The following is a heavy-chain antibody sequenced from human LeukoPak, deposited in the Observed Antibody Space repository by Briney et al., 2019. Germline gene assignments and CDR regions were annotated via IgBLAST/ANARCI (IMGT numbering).Heavy chain of an antibody. Sequence: PSQTLSLTCTVSGGSISSGGYSWSWIRQHPGKGLEWIGYIYYSGSTYYNPSLKSRVTISVDTSKNQFSLKLSSVTAADTAVYYCARGLAAHRYWGQGTLVTVSS. D-gene: IGHD6-13*01. J-gene: IGHJ4*02. CDR2: IYYSGST. V-gene: IGHV4-31*03. CDR1: GGSISSGGYS. CDR3: ARGLAAHRY.